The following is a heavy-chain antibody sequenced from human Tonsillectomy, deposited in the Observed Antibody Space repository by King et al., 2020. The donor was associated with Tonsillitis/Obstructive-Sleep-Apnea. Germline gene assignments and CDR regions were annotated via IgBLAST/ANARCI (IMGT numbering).Heavy chain of an antibody. CDR1: GFTFDDYA. Sequence: QLVQSGGGLVQPGRSLRLSCAASGFTFDDYAMHWVRQAPGKGLEWVAGIIWNSANIGYADSVKGRFTISRDNAKNSLYLQMNSLRAEDTALYYCAKDGERGAYYTFYFMDVWGKGTTVTVSS. CDR3: AKDGERGAYYTFYFMDV. CDR2: IIWNSANI. D-gene: IGHD1-26*01. V-gene: IGHV3-9*01. J-gene: IGHJ6*03.